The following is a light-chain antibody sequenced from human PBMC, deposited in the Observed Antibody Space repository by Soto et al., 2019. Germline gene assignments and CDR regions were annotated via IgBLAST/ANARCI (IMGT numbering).Light chain of an antibody. CDR3: QRYNNWPPIT. J-gene: IGKJ5*01. Sequence: EIVMTQSPATLSVSPGERATLSCRASQSVSSNLARYQQNPGQAPRLLFYGASTRATGIPARFSGSGSGTEFTLTISSLQSEDFAVYYCQRYNNWPPITFGQGTRLEIK. CDR1: QSVSSN. V-gene: IGKV3-15*01. CDR2: GAS.